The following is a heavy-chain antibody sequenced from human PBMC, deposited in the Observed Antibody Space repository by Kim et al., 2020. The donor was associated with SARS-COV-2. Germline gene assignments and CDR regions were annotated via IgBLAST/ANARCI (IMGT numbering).Heavy chain of an antibody. J-gene: IGHJ4*02. CDR3: ARDQGYSGYDFSYFDY. Sequence: ASVKVSCKASGYTFTSYYMHWVRQAPGQGLEWMGIINPSGGSTSYAQKFQGRVTMTRDTSTSTVYMELSSLRSEDTAVYYCARDQGYSGYDFSYFDYWGQGTLVTVSS. CDR1: GYTFTSYY. D-gene: IGHD5-12*01. CDR2: INPSGGST. V-gene: IGHV1-46*01.